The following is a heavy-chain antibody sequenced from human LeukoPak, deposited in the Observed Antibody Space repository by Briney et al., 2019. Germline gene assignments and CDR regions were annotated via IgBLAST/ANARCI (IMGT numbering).Heavy chain of an antibody. CDR3: AIYCSSTSCYNEEGFDP. Sequence: SETLSLTCAVYDGSFSGYYWSWIRQPPGKGLEWIGEINHSGSTNYNPSLKSRVTISLDTSKSQFSLKLSSVTAADTAVYYCAIYCSSTSCYNEEGFDPWGQGTLVTVSS. CDR2: INHSGST. J-gene: IGHJ5*02. V-gene: IGHV4-34*01. D-gene: IGHD2-2*02. CDR1: DGSFSGYY.